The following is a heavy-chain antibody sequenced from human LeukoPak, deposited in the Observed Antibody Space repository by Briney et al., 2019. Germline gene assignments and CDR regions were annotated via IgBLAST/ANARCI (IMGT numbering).Heavy chain of an antibody. D-gene: IGHD1-7*01. Sequence: SVKVSCKASGGTFSSYAISWVRQAPGQGLEWMGGIIPIFGTANYAQKFQGRVTITADESTSTAYMELSSLRSEDTAVYYCAVGGYNWNYVRLDYWGQGTLVTVSS. CDR3: AVGGYNWNYVRLDY. J-gene: IGHJ4*02. V-gene: IGHV1-69*13. CDR1: GGTFSSYA. CDR2: IIPIFGTA.